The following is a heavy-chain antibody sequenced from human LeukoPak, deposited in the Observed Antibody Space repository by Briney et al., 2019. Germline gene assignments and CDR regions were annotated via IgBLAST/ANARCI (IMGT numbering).Heavy chain of an antibody. V-gene: IGHV3-15*01. J-gene: IGHJ6*02. CDR2: IKKKSEGGTS. CDR1: GFTFANAW. CDR3: ARDDADGMDV. Sequence: PGGSLRLSCVASGFTFANAWMSWVRQAPGKGLEWVGRIKKKSEGGTSDYAASVKGRFSISRDDSKKTLYLEMNSLKTDDTAVYYCARDDADGMDVWGQGTTVTVSS.